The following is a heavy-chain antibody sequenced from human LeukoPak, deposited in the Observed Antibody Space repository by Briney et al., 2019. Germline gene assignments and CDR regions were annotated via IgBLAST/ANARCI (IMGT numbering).Heavy chain of an antibody. V-gene: IGHV3-48*04. Sequence: GGSLRLSCAASGFTFTHYAMNWVRQAPGKGLEWLSYITYNSDAIYYADSVKGRFTVPRDNAKNSIYVQMNNLRAEDTAVYYCVRDRAAPDSWGQGTLVTVSS. D-gene: IGHD3-10*01. CDR2: ITYNSDAI. J-gene: IGHJ4*02. CDR1: GFTFTHYA. CDR3: VRDRAAPDS.